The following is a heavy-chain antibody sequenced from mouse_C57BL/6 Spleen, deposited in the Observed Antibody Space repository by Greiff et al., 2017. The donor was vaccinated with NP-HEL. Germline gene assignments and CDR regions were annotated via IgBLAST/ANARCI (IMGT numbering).Heavy chain of an antibody. Sequence: VQLQQSGPELVKPGASVKISCKASGYTFTDYYMNWVKQSHGKSLEWIGDINPNNGGTSYNQKFKGKATLTVYKSSSTAYMELRSLTSEDSAVYYCARSYRWYFDVWGTGTTVTVSS. CDR3: ARSYRWYFDV. V-gene: IGHV1-26*01. D-gene: IGHD1-1*01. CDR1: GYTFTDYY. CDR2: INPNNGGT. J-gene: IGHJ1*03.